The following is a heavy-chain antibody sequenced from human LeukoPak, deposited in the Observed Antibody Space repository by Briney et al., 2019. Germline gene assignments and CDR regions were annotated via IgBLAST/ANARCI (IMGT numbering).Heavy chain of an antibody. CDR2: IYYIGAT. J-gene: IGHJ4*02. V-gene: IGHV4-59*08. CDR1: GGSINNYY. D-gene: IGHD2-15*01. CDR3: ARHGSYTSRLYYFDY. Sequence: PSETLSLTCTVSGGSINNYYWSWIRQPPGKGLEWIGYIYYIGATNYNPSLKSRVTMSVDTSNNQFSLKLSSVTAADTAMYYCARHGSYTSRLYYFDYWGQGTLVTVSS.